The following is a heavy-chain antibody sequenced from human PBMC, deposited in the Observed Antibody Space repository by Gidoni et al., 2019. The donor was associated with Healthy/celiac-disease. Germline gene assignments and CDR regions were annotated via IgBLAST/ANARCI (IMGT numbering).Heavy chain of an antibody. CDR3: AKDRIVVVVAAIAFDI. D-gene: IGHD2-15*01. Sequence: EVQLLESGGGLVQPGGSLRLSCAASGFTFRSYALSWVRQAPGKGLEWVSAISGSGGSTYYADSVKGRFTISRDNSKNTLYLQMNSLRAEDTAVYYCAKDRIVVVVAAIAFDIWGQGTMVTVSS. CDR2: ISGSGGST. V-gene: IGHV3-23*01. J-gene: IGHJ3*02. CDR1: GFTFRSYA.